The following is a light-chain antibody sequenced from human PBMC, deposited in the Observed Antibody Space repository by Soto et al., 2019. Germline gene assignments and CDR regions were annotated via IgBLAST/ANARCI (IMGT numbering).Light chain of an antibody. J-gene: IGKJ4*01. CDR2: GAS. CDR3: QQYGSSPLT. Sequence: EIVLTQSPGTLSLSPGERATLSCRASQSVSSSYLAWYQQKPGQAPRHLIYGASSRATGIPDRFSGSVSGTDFTLTISRLEPEDFAVYYCQQYGSSPLTFGGGTKVEIK. V-gene: IGKV3-20*01. CDR1: QSVSSSY.